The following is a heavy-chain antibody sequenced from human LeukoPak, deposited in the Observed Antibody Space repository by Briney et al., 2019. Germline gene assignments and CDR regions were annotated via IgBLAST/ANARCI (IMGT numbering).Heavy chain of an antibody. J-gene: IGHJ3*02. CDR3: ARAVPAAIDAFDI. Sequence: PSETLSLTCTVSGDSIGSGSYYWSWIRQPAGKGLEWIGRIYTSGSTNYNPSLKSRFTISLDTSKNQFSLKLSSVTAADTAVYYCARAVPAAIDAFDIWGQGTMVTVSS. CDR1: GDSIGSGSYY. D-gene: IGHD2-2*02. V-gene: IGHV4-61*02. CDR2: IYTSGST.